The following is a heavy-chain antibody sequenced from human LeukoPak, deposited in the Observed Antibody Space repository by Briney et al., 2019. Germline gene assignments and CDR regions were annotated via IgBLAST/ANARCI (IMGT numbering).Heavy chain of an antibody. CDR3: ARDLSSRYYDSSGYWYAFDI. Sequence: GASVKVSCKASGYTFTSYYMHWVRQAPGQGLEWMGIINPSGGSTSYAQKFQGRVTMTRDTSTSTVYMELSSLRSEDTAVYYCARDLSSRYYDSSGYWYAFDIWGQGTMVTVSS. CDR2: INPSGGST. J-gene: IGHJ3*02. V-gene: IGHV1-46*01. CDR1: GYTFTSYY. D-gene: IGHD3-22*01.